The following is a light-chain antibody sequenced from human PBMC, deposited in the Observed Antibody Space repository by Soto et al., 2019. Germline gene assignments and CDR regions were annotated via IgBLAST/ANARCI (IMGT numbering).Light chain of an antibody. J-gene: IGKJ1*01. V-gene: IGKV3-20*01. CDR2: GAS. CDR1: QSVSTNN. Sequence: IVLTQSPGTLSSSPGESATLSCRASQSVSTNNLAWYQQRPGQAPRLLIYGASRRATGIPDRFSGSGSGTDFTLTISRLEPEDFAVYYCQQYGSSPGTFGQGTKVDIK. CDR3: QQYGSSPGT.